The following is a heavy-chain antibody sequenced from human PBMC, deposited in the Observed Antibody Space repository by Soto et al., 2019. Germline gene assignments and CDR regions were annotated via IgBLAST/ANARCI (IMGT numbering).Heavy chain of an antibody. CDR2: ISAYNGNT. D-gene: IGHD2-2*01. Sequence: ASVKVSCKASGYTFTSYGISWVRQAPGQGLEWMGWISAYNGNTNYAQKLQGRVTMTTDTSTSTAYMELRSLRSDDTAVYYCARDIVVVPAAMVPLFDPWGQGTLVTVSS. J-gene: IGHJ5*02. V-gene: IGHV1-18*01. CDR1: GYTFTSYG. CDR3: ARDIVVVPAAMVPLFDP.